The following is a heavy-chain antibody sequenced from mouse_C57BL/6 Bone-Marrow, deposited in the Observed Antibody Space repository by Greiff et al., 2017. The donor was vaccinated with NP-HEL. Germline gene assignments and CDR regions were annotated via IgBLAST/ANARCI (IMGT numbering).Heavy chain of an antibody. D-gene: IGHD2-3*01. V-gene: IGHV1-82*01. CDR2: IYPGDGDT. Sequence: QVQLKEPGPELVKPGASVKISCKASGYAFSSSWMNWVKQRPGKGLEWIGRIYPGDGDTNYNGKFKGKATLTADKSSSTAYMQLSSLTSEDSAVYFCARSRWLLPFAYWGQGTLVTVSA. CDR3: ARSRWLLPFAY. J-gene: IGHJ3*01. CDR1: GYAFSSSW.